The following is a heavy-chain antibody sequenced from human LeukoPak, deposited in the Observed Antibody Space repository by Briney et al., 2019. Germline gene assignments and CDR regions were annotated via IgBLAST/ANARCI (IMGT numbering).Heavy chain of an antibody. CDR1: GFTVSGNY. CDR3: ARTRVTMVRGTSFDY. CDR2: IYSGGTT. J-gene: IGHJ4*02. V-gene: IGHV3-53*01. D-gene: IGHD3-10*01. Sequence: GGSLRLSCAVSGFTVSGNYMSWVRHAPGKGLEWVSLIYSGGTTYYADSVKGRFTISRDNSKNTLYLQMNSLRAEDTAVYYCARTRVTMVRGTSFDYWGQGTLVTVSS.